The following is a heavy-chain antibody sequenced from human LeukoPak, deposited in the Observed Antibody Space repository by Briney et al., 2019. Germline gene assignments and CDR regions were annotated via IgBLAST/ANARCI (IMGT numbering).Heavy chain of an antibody. CDR2: ISSSSSYI. CDR1: GFTFSSYS. CDR3: ARTYYYDSSGYREDWFDP. Sequence: GGSLRLSCAASGFTFSSYSMNWVRQAPGKGLEWVSSISSSSSYIYYADSVKGRFTISRDNAKKSLYLQMNSLRAEDTAVYYCARTYYYDSSGYREDWFDPWGQGALVTVSS. J-gene: IGHJ5*02. V-gene: IGHV3-21*01. D-gene: IGHD3-22*01.